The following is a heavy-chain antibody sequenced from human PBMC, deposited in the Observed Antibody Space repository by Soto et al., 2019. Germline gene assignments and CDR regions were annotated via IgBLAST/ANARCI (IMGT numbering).Heavy chain of an antibody. Sequence: QVQLVQSGAEVKKPGSSVKVSCKASGYTFTSYYMHWVRQAPGQGLAWMGIINPSGGSTSYAQKFQGRVTMTRDTSTSTVYMELSSLRSEDTAVYYCARARVTAITYFDYWGQGTLVTVSS. CDR1: GYTFTSYY. J-gene: IGHJ4*02. CDR3: ARARVTAITYFDY. V-gene: IGHV1-46*01. D-gene: IGHD2-21*02. CDR2: INPSGGST.